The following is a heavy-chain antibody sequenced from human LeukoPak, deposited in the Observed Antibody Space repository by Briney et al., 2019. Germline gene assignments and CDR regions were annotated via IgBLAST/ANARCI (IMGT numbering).Heavy chain of an antibody. J-gene: IGHJ4*02. D-gene: IGHD3-22*01. CDR3: ARGEGYYYDPALIFDY. V-gene: IGHV4-59*01. CDR2: IYYSGST. Sequence: PSETLSLTCTVSGGSISSYYWSWIRQPPGKGLEWIGYIYYSGSTNYNPSLKSRVTISVDTSKNQFSLKLSSVTAADTAVYYCARGEGYYYDPALIFDYWGQGTLVTVSS. CDR1: GGSISSYY.